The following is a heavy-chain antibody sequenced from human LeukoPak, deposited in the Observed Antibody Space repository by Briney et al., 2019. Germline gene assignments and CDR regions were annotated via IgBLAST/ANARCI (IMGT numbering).Heavy chain of an antibody. CDR2: IYHSGST. D-gene: IGHD6-13*01. Sequence: SETLSLTCAVYGGSFSGYYWSWIRQPPGKGLEWIGSIYHSGSTYYNPSLKSRVTVSVDTSKNQFSLKLSSVTAADTAVYYCARDPREAAAGISANWFDPWGQGTLVTVSS. J-gene: IGHJ5*02. CDR1: GGSFSGYY. CDR3: ARDPREAAAGISANWFDP. V-gene: IGHV4-34*01.